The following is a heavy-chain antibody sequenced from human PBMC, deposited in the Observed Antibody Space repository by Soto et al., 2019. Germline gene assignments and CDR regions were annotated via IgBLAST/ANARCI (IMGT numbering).Heavy chain of an antibody. CDR2: IRSSDGST. CDR1: RFTFMSHA. V-gene: IGHV3-23*01. J-gene: IGHJ3*02. CDR3: AKAYYSDSSGPPAGAFDI. D-gene: IGHD3-22*01. Sequence: LRLSCAASRFTFMSHAMSWVRQAAGMGVEWVSAIRSSDGSTFYADSVKGRFTISRDNSQNSLYLQMNSLRAEDTAVYYCAKAYYSDSSGPPAGAFDIWGQGTMVTVSS.